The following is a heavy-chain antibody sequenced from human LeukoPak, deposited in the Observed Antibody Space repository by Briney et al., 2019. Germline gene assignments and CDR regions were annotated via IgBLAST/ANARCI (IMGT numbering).Heavy chain of an antibody. D-gene: IGHD1-7*01. J-gene: IGHJ5*01. CDR1: GFTFDDYA. Sequence: PSRSLRLSCAASGFTFDDYAMHWVRQAPGKGLEWVSGISWNSGSIGYADSVKGRFTISRDNAKNSLYLQMNSLRAEDTALYYCAQDGTTTRYNWFDSWGQGTLVTVSS. CDR3: AQDGTTTRYNWFDS. CDR2: ISWNSGSI. V-gene: IGHV3-9*01.